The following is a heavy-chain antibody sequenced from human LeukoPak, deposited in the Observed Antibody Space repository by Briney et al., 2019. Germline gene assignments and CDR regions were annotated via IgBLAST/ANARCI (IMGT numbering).Heavy chain of an antibody. J-gene: IGHJ6*02. CDR1: GGSISSGGYS. CDR2: IYHSGST. Sequence: PSQTLSLTCAVSGGSISSGGYSWSWLRQPPGTGLEWLGYIYHSGSTYYNPSLKSRVTILVDRSKNQFSLKLSSVTAADTAVYYCARARLRPYYYGMDVWGQGTTVTVSS. CDR3: ARARLRPYYYGMDV. V-gene: IGHV4-30-2*01. D-gene: IGHD4-17*01.